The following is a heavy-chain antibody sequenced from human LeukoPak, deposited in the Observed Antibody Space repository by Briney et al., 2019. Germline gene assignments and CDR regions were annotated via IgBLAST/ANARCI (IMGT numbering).Heavy chain of an antibody. CDR1: GLTFSNAW. D-gene: IGHD1-1*01. CDR2: IKSKTDGGTT. Sequence: GGSLRLSCAASGLTFSNAWMSWVRQAPGKGLEWVGRIKSKTDGGTTDYAAPVKGRFTISRDDSKNTLYLQMNSLKTEDTAVYYCTGTWNDWTPTGFDYWGQGTLVTVSS. V-gene: IGHV3-15*01. J-gene: IGHJ4*02. CDR3: TGTWNDWTPTGFDY.